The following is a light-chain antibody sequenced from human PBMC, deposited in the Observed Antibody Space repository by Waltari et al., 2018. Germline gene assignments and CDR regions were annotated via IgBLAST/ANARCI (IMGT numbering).Light chain of an antibody. CDR1: GSTHAAGYD. CDR3: QSYDTTLSVV. V-gene: IGLV1-40*01. CDR2: GVN. Sequence: SVLPHPPSVSGAPGQRVTISCPGSGSTHAAGYDENWYRQLPGPAPTPLISGVNTRPPGVSDRFSGSQFDTSASLAIAGLQADDEADYYCQSYDTTLSVVFGGGTKLTVL. J-gene: IGLJ2*01.